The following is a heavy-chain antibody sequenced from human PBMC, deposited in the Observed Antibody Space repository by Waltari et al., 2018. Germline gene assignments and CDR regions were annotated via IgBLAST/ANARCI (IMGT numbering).Heavy chain of an antibody. D-gene: IGHD2-15*01. V-gene: IGHV4-34*01. J-gene: IGHJ2*01. CDR3: ARGLDIVVVVAADWYFDL. CDR1: GGSFSGYS. CDR2: INHSGST. Sequence: QVQLQQWGAGLLKPSETLSLTCAVYGGSFSGYSWSWIRQPPGKGLEWIGEINHSGSTNYNPSLKSRVTISVDTSKNQFSLKLSSVTAADTAVYYCARGLDIVVVVAADWYFDLWGRGTLVTVSS.